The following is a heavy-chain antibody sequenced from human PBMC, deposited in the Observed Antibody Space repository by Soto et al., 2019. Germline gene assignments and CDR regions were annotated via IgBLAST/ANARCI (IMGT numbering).Heavy chain of an antibody. D-gene: IGHD2-2*02. CDR3: AKDVCSGSTTSCYTRLDS. CDR2: IVPIFGTA. V-gene: IGHV1-69*13. J-gene: IGHJ4*02. Sequence: SVKVSCKASGGTFSSYDISWVRQAPGQGLEWMGGIVPIFGTANYAEKFQGSVTITADEFTSTAYMELSSLGTDDGGMYYCAKDVCSGSTTSCYTRLDSWGQGTQVTVSS. CDR1: GGTFSSYD.